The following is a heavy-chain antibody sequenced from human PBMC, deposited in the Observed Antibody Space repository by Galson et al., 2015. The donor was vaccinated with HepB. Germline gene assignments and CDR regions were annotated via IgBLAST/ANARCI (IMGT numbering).Heavy chain of an antibody. Sequence: SLRLSCAASGFTFSSYSMNWVRQAPGKGLEWVSSISSSSSYIYYADSVKGRFTISRDNAKNSLYLQMNSLRAEDTAVYYCARDRIYGTSGYYYYGMDVWGQGTTVTVSS. J-gene: IGHJ6*02. CDR3: ARDRIYGTSGYYYYGMDV. D-gene: IGHD2/OR15-2a*01. CDR2: ISSSSSYI. V-gene: IGHV3-21*01. CDR1: GFTFSSYS.